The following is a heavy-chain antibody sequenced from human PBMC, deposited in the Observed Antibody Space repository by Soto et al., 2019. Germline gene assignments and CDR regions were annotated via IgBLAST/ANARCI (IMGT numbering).Heavy chain of an antibody. CDR2: ISGSGGST. J-gene: IGHJ4*02. Sequence: GGSLRLSCAASGFTFSSYAMSWVRQAPGKGLEWVSAISGSGGSTYYADSVKGRFTISRDNSKNTLYLQMNSLRAEDTAVYYCAKVPAGIAAAGTRYFDYWGQGTLVTVSS. CDR1: GFTFSSYA. CDR3: AKVPAGIAAAGTRYFDY. D-gene: IGHD6-13*01. V-gene: IGHV3-23*01.